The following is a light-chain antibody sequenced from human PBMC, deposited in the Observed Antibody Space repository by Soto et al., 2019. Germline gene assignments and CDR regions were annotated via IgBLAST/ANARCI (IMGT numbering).Light chain of an antibody. CDR2: DVS. CDR1: SSDVDGYNY. V-gene: IGLV2-14*01. Sequence: QSALTQPASVSGSPGQSITISCTGTSSDVDGYNYVSWYQQHPGKAPKLMIYDVSNRPSGVSNRFSGSKSGNTASLTISGLQAEDEADYYCSSNTTSNSFVFGTGTKLTVL. CDR3: SSNTTSNSFV. J-gene: IGLJ1*01.